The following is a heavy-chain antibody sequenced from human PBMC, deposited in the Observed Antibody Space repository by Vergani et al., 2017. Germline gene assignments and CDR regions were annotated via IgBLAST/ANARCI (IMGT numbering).Heavy chain of an antibody. CDR3: ARDEPTYYYDSSGYGLDY. CDR2: ISSSSSTI. D-gene: IGHD3-22*01. CDR1: GFTFSSYS. Sequence: EVQLVESGGGLIQPGGSLRLSCAASGFTFSSYSMNWVRQAPGKGLEWVSYISSSSSTIYYADSVKGRFTISRDNAKNSLYLQMNSLRAEDTAVYYCARDEPTYYYDSSGYGLDYWGQGTLVTVSS. J-gene: IGHJ4*02. V-gene: IGHV3-48*01.